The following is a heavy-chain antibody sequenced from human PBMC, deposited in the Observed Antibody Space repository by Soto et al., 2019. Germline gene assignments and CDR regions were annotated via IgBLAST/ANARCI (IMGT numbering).Heavy chain of an antibody. CDR3: ARSCSSTSCYPRTGSVPNVEYSWFDP. CDR1: GGTFSSYA. J-gene: IGHJ5*02. CDR2: IIPIFGTV. Sequence: SVKVSCKASGGTFSSYAIRWVRQAPGQGLEWMGGIIPIFGTVNYAQKFQGRVTITADESTSTAYMELSSLRSEDTAVYYCARSCSSTSCYPRTGSVPNVEYSWFDPWGQGTLVTVSS. V-gene: IGHV1-69*13. D-gene: IGHD2-2*01.